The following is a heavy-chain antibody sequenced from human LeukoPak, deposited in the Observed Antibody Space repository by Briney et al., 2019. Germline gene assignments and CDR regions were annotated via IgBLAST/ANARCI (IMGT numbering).Heavy chain of an antibody. J-gene: IGHJ3*02. Sequence: GGSLRLSCAASGFTVSSNYMSWVRQAPGKGLEWVSVIYSGGSTYYADSVKGRFTISRDNSKNTLYLQMNSLRAEDTAVYYCAKDRESSGWYAFDIWGQGTMVTVSS. CDR3: AKDRESSGWYAFDI. CDR1: GFTVSSNY. V-gene: IGHV3-53*01. D-gene: IGHD6-19*01. CDR2: IYSGGST.